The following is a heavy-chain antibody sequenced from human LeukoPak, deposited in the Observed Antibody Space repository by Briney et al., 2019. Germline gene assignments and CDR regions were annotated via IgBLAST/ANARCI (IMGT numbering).Heavy chain of an antibody. CDR2: INHSGST. D-gene: IGHD3-3*01. CDR3: ARGSSSYYDFWSGYYTGYYFDY. CDR1: GGSFSGYY. V-gene: IGHV4-34*01. Sequence: PSETLSLTCAVYGGSFSGYYWSWIRQPPGKGLEWIGEINHSGSTNYNPSLKSRVTISVDTSKNQFSLKLSSVTAADTAVYYCARGSSSYYDFWSGYYTGYYFDYWGQGTLVTVSS. J-gene: IGHJ4*02.